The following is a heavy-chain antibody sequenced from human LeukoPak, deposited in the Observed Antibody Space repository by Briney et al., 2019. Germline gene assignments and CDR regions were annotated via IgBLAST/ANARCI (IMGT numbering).Heavy chain of an antibody. CDR2: ISSSGRTI. CDR1: GFTFSSYS. D-gene: IGHD3-10*02. J-gene: IGHJ6*04. CDR3: AELGITMIGGV. V-gene: IGHV3-48*04. Sequence: GGSLRLSCAASGFTFSSYSMNWVRQAPGKGLEWVSYISSSGRTIYYADSVRGRFTISRDNAKNSLYLQMNSLRAEDTAVYYCAELGITMIGGVWGKGTTVTISS.